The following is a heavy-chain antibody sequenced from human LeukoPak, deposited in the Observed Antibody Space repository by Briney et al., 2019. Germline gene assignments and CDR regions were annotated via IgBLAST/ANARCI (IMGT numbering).Heavy chain of an antibody. Sequence: GGSLRLSCVASGFIFRDYAMSWVRQPPAGGLEWVSRLRGDGETFYTDSVKGRFTLSRDHSRNTVYLQLSNLRVEDTAVYYCAKASWVSSADAVLWGQGTLVTVS. CDR3: AKASWVSSADAVL. CDR1: GFIFRDYA. D-gene: IGHD3-16*01. CDR2: LRGDGET. V-gene: IGHV3-23*01. J-gene: IGHJ4*02.